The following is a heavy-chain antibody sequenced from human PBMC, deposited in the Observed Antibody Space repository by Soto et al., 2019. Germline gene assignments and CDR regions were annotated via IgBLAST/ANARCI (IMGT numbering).Heavy chain of an antibody. CDR2: IYYTGTT. V-gene: IGHV4-59*08. D-gene: IGHD3-22*01. CDR1: GSPIIDND. CDR3: ASIRDYYPAFDY. J-gene: IGHJ4*01. Sequence: SETLSLTCTFSGSPIIDNDGSLFRQAPGQGLEWVGYIYYTGTTTYNPSVKSRVTISLDTSKSQFSLILRSVTAADTAVYYCASIRDYYPAFDYLGHGTLVTVSS.